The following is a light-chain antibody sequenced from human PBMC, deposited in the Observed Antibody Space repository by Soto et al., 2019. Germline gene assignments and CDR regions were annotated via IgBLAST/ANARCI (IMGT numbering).Light chain of an antibody. V-gene: IGKV1-9*01. Sequence: IQLTQSPSSLSASVGDRVTITCRASQGISSYLAWYQQKPGKAPKLLIYDASALPRGVPSRFSGSGSGTKFTLTIASLQPDDFATYYCQQYETFSGTFGPGPKVDIK. CDR3: QQYETFSGT. CDR2: DAS. J-gene: IGKJ1*01. CDR1: QGISSY.